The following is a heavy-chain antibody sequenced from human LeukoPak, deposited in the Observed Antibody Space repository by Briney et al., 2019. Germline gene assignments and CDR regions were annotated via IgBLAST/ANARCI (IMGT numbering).Heavy chain of an antibody. D-gene: IGHD6-6*01. Sequence: PSQTLSLTCAVSGGSISSGGYSWSWIRQPPGKGLEWIGYIYHSGSTYYNPSLKSRVTISVDRSKNQFSLKLSSVTAADTAVYYCARHKQLPSGYFDYWGQGTLVTVSS. V-gene: IGHV4-30-2*01. CDR3: ARHKQLPSGYFDY. CDR2: IYHSGST. J-gene: IGHJ4*02. CDR1: GGSISSGGYS.